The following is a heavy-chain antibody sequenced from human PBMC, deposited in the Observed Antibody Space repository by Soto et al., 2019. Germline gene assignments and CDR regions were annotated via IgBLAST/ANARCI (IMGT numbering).Heavy chain of an antibody. V-gene: IGHV4-30-4*01. D-gene: IGHD3-10*01. J-gene: IGHJ4*02. Sequence: PSETLSLTCTVSCGSISSGDYYWSWIRQPPGKALEWIGYIYYTGNTYYNPSLRSRVSISADTSKNQFSLTLTSVTAADSAMYYCARDGSGSYYRFDYWGQGTLVTVSS. CDR3: ARDGSGSYYRFDY. CDR1: CGSISSGDYY. CDR2: IYYTGNT.